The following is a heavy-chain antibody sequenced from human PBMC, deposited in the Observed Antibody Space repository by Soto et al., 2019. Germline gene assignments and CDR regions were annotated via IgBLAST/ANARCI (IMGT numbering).Heavy chain of an antibody. CDR2: IYSGST. CDR3: VNTRGIAVGGSFDH. D-gene: IGHD6-13*01. J-gene: IGHJ5*02. Sequence: SETLPLPCTVSGGSISSISSHWGWVRQPTGQGLEWITTIYSGSTYHHSSLKSRVTISVHTSKNQFSLKLSSVAAPDTAIYHCVNTRGIAVGGSFDHWGQGTLVTVSS. CDR1: GGSISSISSH. V-gene: IGHV4-39*01.